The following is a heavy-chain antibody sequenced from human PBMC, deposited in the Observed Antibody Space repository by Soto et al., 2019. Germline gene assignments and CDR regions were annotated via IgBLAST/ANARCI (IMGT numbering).Heavy chain of an antibody. CDR1: GYNCTRYW. D-gene: IGHD2-21*02. J-gene: IGHJ4*02. Sequence: WELLTISWRCSGYNCTRYWIGRVRQMPGKGLEWMGIIYPGDSDTRYSPSFQGQVTISADKSISTAYLQWSSLKASDTAMYYCARCIGVVTAICDYWGQAPLV. CDR2: IYPGDSDT. CDR3: ARCIGVVTAICDY. V-gene: IGHV5-51*01.